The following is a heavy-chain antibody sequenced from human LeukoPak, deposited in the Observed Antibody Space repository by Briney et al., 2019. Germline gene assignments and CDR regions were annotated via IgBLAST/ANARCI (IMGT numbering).Heavy chain of an antibody. V-gene: IGHV1-2*02. J-gene: IGHJ4*02. D-gene: IGHD2-15*01. CDR1: GYTFTGYF. CDR3: ARPSLGSGATPSNY. Sequence: GASVKVSCKASGYTFTGYFIHWVRQAPGPGLEWMGWINPNTGGTIYAQKFQGRVTMTRDTSISTVYMDLTRLTSDDTAVYYCARPSLGSGATPSNYWGQGTLVTVSS. CDR2: INPNTGGT.